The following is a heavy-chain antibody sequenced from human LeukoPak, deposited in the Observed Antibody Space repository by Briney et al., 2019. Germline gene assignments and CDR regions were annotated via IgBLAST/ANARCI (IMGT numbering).Heavy chain of an antibody. CDR1: GGTFSGYA. J-gene: IGHJ5*02. D-gene: IGHD4-17*01. CDR2: IIPIFGTT. V-gene: IGHV1-69*13. CDR3: ARLSSHYGDYKVDP. Sequence: SVKVSCKASGGTFSGYAISWVRQAPGQGLEWMGGIIPIFGTTNYAQRFQGRVTITADESTSTAYMELSSLRSEDTAVYYCARLSSHYGDYKVDPWGQGTLVTVSS.